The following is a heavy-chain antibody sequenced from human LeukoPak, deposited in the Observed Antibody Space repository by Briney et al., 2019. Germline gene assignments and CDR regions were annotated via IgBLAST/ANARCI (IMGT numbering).Heavy chain of an antibody. J-gene: IGHJ5*02. Sequence: ASVKVSCKAPGGTFTDYSISWVRQAPGQGLEWMGRIIPILGIANYAQKFQGRVTITADKSTSTAYMELSSLRSDDTGVYYCARDTTMITYWFDPWGQGTLVTVSS. CDR1: GGTFTDYS. V-gene: IGHV1-69*04. D-gene: IGHD5-18*01. CDR3: ARDTTMITYWFDP. CDR2: IIPILGIA.